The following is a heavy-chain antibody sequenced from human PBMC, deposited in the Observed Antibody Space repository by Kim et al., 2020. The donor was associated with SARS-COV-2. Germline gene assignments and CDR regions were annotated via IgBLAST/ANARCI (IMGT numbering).Heavy chain of an antibody. CDR3: ARDAGLRYFDWLSSYFDY. CDR2: IWYDGSNK. J-gene: IGHJ4*02. D-gene: IGHD3-9*01. CDR1: GFTFSSYG. V-gene: IGHV3-33*01. Sequence: GGSLRLSCAASGFTFSSYGMHWVRQAPGKGLEWVAVIWYDGSNKYYADSVKGRFTISRDNSKNTLYLLMNSLRAEDTAVYYCARDAGLRYFDWLSSYFDYWGWGTLVTVS.